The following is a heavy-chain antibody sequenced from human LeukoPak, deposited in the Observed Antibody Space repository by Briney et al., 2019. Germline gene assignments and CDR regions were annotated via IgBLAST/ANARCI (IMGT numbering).Heavy chain of an antibody. Sequence: ASVKVSCKASGYTFTSYDIQWVRQATGQGLEWMGWMNPNNGNTGYAQKFQGRVTMTRNTSISTAYMELSSLRSEDTAVYYCARGIVVVPAAIQNWFDPWGQGTLVTVSS. CDR1: GYTFTSYD. V-gene: IGHV1-8*01. CDR3: ARGIVVVPAAIQNWFDP. CDR2: MNPNNGNT. J-gene: IGHJ5*02. D-gene: IGHD2-2*01.